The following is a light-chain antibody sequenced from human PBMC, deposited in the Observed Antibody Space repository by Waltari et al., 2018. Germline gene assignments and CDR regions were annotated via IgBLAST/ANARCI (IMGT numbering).Light chain of an antibody. V-gene: IGLV2-23*01. Sequence: QSALTQPASVSGSPGQSITISCTGTSSDIGTYKLVSWFQQYPGKAPKLMIYEGTQRPSGVSNRFSGSKSGNMASLTISGLQAEDEADYYCCSYGGSSELFGGGTKLTVL. CDR1: SSDIGTYKL. CDR2: EGT. CDR3: CSYGGSSEL. J-gene: IGLJ2*01.